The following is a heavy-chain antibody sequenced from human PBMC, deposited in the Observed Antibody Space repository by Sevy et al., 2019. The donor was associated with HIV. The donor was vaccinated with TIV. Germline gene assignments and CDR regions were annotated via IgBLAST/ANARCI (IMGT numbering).Heavy chain of an antibody. D-gene: IGHD3-3*01. Sequence: GGSLRLSCAASGFTFSSYWMSWVRQAPGKGLEWVANIKQDGSEKYHVDSVKGRVTISSDNAKNALYLQMNSLRAEDTAVYYCARDRYYDFWSGYYFDYWGQGTLVTDSS. CDR3: ARDRYYDFWSGYYFDY. J-gene: IGHJ4*02. CDR2: IKQDGSEK. V-gene: IGHV3-7*03. CDR1: GFTFSSYW.